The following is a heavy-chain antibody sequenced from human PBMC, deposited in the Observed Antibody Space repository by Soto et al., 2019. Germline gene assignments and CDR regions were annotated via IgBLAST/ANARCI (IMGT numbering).Heavy chain of an antibody. J-gene: IGHJ2*01. CDR2: ISYDGSNK. CDR3: AKDSTVVVTAIGSWYFDL. CDR1: GFTFSSYG. Sequence: ESGGGVVPPGRSLRLSCAASGFTFSSYGMHWVRQAPGKGLEWVAVISYDGSNKYYADSVKGRFTISRDNSKNTLYLQMNSLRAEDTAVYYCAKDSTVVVTAIGSWYFDLWGRGTLVTVSS. V-gene: IGHV3-30*18. D-gene: IGHD2-21*02.